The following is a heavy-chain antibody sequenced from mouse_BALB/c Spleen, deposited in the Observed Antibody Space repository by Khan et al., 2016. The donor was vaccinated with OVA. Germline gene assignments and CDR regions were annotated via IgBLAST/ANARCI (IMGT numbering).Heavy chain of an antibody. CDR3: AGRDLRGEIDY. Sequence: QVQLKQSGAELAKPGASVKMSCEASGYTFINYWIPWVKQSPGQGLEWIGSINPSTGYTEYTHNFKDKATLTADKSSRTAYMQLSSLKSEDSAVFYGAGRDLRGEIDYWGQGTTLTVSS. V-gene: IGHV1-7*01. CDR1: GYTFINYW. CDR2: INPSTGYT. D-gene: IGHD1-1*01. J-gene: IGHJ2*01.